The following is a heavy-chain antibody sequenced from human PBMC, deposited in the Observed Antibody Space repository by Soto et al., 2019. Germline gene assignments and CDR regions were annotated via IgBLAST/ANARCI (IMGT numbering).Heavy chain of an antibody. D-gene: IGHD1-1*01. V-gene: IGHV3-53*01. Sequence: DVQLVASGGGLIQPGGSLRLSCAALGLTVRGKKYITWVRQAPGKGLEWVSGLYDADGTYYADSAKGRFTISRDNSNNIIYLQMNSLGPDDTAVYYCASWLEREHAYDIWGLGTMVTVSS. CDR1: GLTVRGKKY. J-gene: IGHJ3*02. CDR2: LYDADGT. CDR3: ASWLEREHAYDI.